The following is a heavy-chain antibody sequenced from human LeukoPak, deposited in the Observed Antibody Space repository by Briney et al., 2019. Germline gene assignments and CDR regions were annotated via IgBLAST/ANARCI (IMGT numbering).Heavy chain of an antibody. CDR2: ISGSGGST. Sequence: GGSLRLSCAASGFTFSSYAMSWVRQAPGKGLEWVSAISGSGGSTYYADSVKGRFTIYRDNSKKTLYMQMNSLIAEDATVDYYARFVPPDSIYYFDYWGQGTLVTVSP. CDR3: ARFVPPDSIYYFDY. J-gene: IGHJ4*02. V-gene: IGHV3-23*01. CDR1: GFTFSSYA. D-gene: IGHD2-2*01.